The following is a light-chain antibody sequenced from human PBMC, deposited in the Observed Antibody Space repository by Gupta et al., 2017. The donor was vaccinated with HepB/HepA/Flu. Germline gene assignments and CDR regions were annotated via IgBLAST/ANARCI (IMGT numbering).Light chain of an antibody. V-gene: IGKV3-20*01. CDR1: QSVSSSY. CDR3: QQYGSSPQT. J-gene: IGKJ1*01. CDR2: GAS. Sequence: EIVLTPSPGTLSLSPGERATLSCRASQSVSSSYLAWYQQKPGQAPRLLIYGASSRATGFPDRFSGSGSGTDFTLTISRLEPEDFAVYYCQQYGSSPQTFGQGTKVEIK.